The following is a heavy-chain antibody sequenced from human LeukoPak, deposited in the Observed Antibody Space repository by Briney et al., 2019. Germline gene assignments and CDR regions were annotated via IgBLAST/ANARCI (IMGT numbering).Heavy chain of an antibody. J-gene: IGHJ4*02. V-gene: IGHV4-59*01. Sequence: SETLSLTCTVSGVSISNFYWSWLRQPPGKGLEWIGYIDYTGSTNYNPSLKTRVTISLDTSKSQFSLKLNSVTAADTAMYYCARQFAPMALYHFDYWGRGSLVTVSS. CDR3: ARQFAPMALYHFDY. CDR1: GVSISNFY. CDR2: IDYTGST. D-gene: IGHD3-10*01.